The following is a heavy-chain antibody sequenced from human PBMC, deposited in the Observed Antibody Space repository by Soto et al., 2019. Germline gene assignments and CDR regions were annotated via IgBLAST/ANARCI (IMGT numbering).Heavy chain of an antibody. CDR3: AGGGHSPPDV. J-gene: IGHJ6*04. D-gene: IGHD6-13*01. CDR1: GFTFSSYS. Sequence: EVQLVESGGGLVKPGASLRLSCAASGFTFSSYSMNWVRQAPGKGLEWVSSISSNSSYIYYADSGKGRFTISRDNAKNSLYLQMNSLRAEDTAVYYCAGGGHSPPDVWGKGTTVTVSS. CDR2: ISSNSSYI. V-gene: IGHV3-21*01.